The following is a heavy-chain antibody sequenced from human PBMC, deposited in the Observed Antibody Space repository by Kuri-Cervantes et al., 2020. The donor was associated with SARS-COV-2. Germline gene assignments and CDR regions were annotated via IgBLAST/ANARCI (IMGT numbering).Heavy chain of an antibody. CDR3: ARDGVYDFWSGYYQQDDAFDI. J-gene: IGHJ3*02. V-gene: IGHV4-34*01. Sequence: SETLSLTCAVYGGSFSGYYWSWIRQPPGKGLEWIGEINHSGSTNYNPSLKSRVTISVDTSKNQFSLKLSSVTAADTAVYYCARDGVYDFWSGYYQQDDAFDIWGQGTMVTVSS. CDR2: INHSGST. CDR1: GGSFSGYY. D-gene: IGHD3-3*01.